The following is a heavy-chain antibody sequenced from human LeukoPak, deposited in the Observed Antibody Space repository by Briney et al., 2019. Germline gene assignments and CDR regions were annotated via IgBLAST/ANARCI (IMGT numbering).Heavy chain of an antibody. CDR3: ARDRGPRTGFMVREAYDY. D-gene: IGHD3-10*01. Sequence: GGSLRLSCAASGFDFSSNWMHWVHHAPGQGLVWVSRIKGDGISTNYADSVKGRFTISRDIAKNTLYLQMSSLRAEDTAVYYCARDRGPRTGFMVREAYDYWGQGTLVTVSS. CDR2: IKGDGIST. CDR1: GFDFSSNW. V-gene: IGHV3-74*01. J-gene: IGHJ4*02.